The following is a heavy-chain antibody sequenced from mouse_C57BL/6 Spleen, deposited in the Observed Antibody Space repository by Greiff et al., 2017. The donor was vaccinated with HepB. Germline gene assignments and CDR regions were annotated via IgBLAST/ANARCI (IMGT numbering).Heavy chain of an antibody. CDR1: GFTFSSYG. V-gene: IGHV5-6*02. J-gene: IGHJ3*01. D-gene: IGHD6-5*01. CDR3: ARGPKGFAY. CDR2: ISSGGSYT. Sequence: EVKLVESGGDLVKPGGSLKLSCAASGFTFSSYGMSWVRQTPDKRLEWVATISSGGSYTYYPDSVKGRFTISRDNAKNTLYLQMSSLKSEDTAMYYCARGPKGFAYWGQGTLVTVSA.